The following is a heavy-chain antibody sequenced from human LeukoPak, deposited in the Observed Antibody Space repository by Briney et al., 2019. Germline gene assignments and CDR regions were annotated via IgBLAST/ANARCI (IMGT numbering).Heavy chain of an antibody. V-gene: IGHV4-4*02. CDR2: IYHSGST. D-gene: IGHD5-18*01. J-gene: IGHJ4*02. CDR1: GGSISNSNW. CDR3: ARGQGSYGDY. Sequence: SGALSLTCAVSGGSISNSNWRNWVRQPPGKGLEWIGEIYHSGSTNYIPSLRSRVTISVDRSKNQFALKLTSVTAADTAVYYCARGQGSYGDYWGQGTLVIVSS.